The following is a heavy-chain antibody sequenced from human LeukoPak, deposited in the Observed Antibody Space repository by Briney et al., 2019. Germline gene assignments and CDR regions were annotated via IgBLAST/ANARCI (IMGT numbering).Heavy chain of an antibody. J-gene: IGHJ4*02. Sequence: ASVKVSCKATGYTFTGYYMQWVRQAPGQGLEWMGWINSNNGDTNYAQKLQGRVTMTTDTSTSTAYMELRSLRSDDTAVYYCARDSGGYDPFDYWGQGTLVTVSS. V-gene: IGHV1-18*04. CDR2: INSNNGDT. CDR3: ARDSGGYDPFDY. D-gene: IGHD5-12*01. CDR1: GYTFTGYY.